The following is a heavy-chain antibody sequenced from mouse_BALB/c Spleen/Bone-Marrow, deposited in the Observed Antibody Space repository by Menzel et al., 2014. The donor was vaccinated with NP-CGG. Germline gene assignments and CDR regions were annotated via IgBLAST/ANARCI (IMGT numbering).Heavy chain of an antibody. V-gene: IGHV1-5*01. Sequence: VQLQQSGTVLARPRAAVKMSCKASGYTFSNYWMHWIKQRPGQGLEWIGTIHPGNSDTTYNQKFKGKAKLTAVTSTSTAYMELSSLTNEDSAVYYCTTLARNNFDYWGQGTTLTVSS. CDR2: IHPGNSDT. CDR3: TTLARNNFDY. CDR1: GYTFSNYW. D-gene: IGHD3-1*01. J-gene: IGHJ2*01.